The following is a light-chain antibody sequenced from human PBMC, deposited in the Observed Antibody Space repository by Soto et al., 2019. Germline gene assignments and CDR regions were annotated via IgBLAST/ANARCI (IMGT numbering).Light chain of an antibody. J-gene: IGKJ1*01. V-gene: IGKV3-20*01. CDR3: QQYETSPRM. Sequence: EIVLTQSPGTLSLSPGERATLSCRASQTVTRAYLVWYQLKPGQAPRLLIYAASNRATGIPNRFSGSGSGTDCTLTISRLESEEFALYFCQQYETSPRMFGQGTKVDI. CDR1: QTVTRAY. CDR2: AAS.